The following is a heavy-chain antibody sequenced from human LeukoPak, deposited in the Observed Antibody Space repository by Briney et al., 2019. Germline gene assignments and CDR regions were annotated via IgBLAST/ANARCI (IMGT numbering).Heavy chain of an antibody. CDR3: ARDGGDIVVVPAAIGIDY. D-gene: IGHD2-2*02. V-gene: IGHV3-30*19. CDR2: ISYDGSNK. J-gene: IGHJ4*02. Sequence: GSLRLSCAASGFTFSSYGMHWVRQAPGKGLEWVAVISYDGSNKYYADSVKGRFTISRDNFKNTLYLQMNSLRAEDTAVYYCARDGGDIVVVPAAIGIDYWGQGTLVTVSS. CDR1: GFTFSSYG.